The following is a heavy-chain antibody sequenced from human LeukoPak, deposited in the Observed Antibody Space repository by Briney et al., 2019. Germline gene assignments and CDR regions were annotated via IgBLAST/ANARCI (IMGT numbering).Heavy chain of an antibody. Sequence: GGSLRLSCAASGFTFSSSSMSCVRQAPGKGLEWVSALTGSGGSTYYADSVKGRFTISRDNSKKTLFLQMNSLRAEDTAVYYCAKDLAPAAYWGQGTLVTVSS. J-gene: IGHJ4*02. CDR2: LTGSGGST. CDR1: GFTFSSSS. D-gene: IGHD2-2*01. V-gene: IGHV3-23*01. CDR3: AKDLAPAAY.